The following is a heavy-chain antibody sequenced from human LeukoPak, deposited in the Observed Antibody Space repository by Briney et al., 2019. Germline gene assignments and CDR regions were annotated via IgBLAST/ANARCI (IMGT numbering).Heavy chain of an antibody. CDR2: IKEDGSEK. D-gene: IGHD3-16*01. V-gene: IGHV3-7*01. Sequence: GGSLRLSCAASGFTFSSQWMSWVRQAPGKGLEWVANIKEDGSEKSYVDSVKGRFTISRDNAKNSLYLQMNGLRAEHTAVYYCARAFSWGQGTLVTVSS. J-gene: IGHJ5*02. CDR1: GFTFSSQW. CDR3: ARAFS.